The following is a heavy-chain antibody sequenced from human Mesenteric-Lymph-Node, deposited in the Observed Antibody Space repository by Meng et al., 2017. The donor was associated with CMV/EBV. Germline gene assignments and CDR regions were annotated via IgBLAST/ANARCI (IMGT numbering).Heavy chain of an antibody. CDR1: GCTFSSYA. Sequence: GESLKISCAASGCTFSSYAMSWVRPAPRKGMEWVSAISDSGGSTYYADSVKGRFTISRDNSKNTLYLQMNSLRVEDTAVYYCAKRPPWGSGSYSDYWGQGALVTVSS. CDR2: ISDSGGST. CDR3: AKRPPWGSGSYSDY. V-gene: IGHV3-23*01. D-gene: IGHD3-10*01. J-gene: IGHJ4*02.